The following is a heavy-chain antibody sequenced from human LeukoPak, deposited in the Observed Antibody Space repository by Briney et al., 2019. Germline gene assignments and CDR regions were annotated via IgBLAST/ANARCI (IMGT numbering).Heavy chain of an antibody. CDR1: VGTFSSYA. CDR2: IMPFFGTA. J-gene: IGHJ5*02. CDR3: ATATNSSSYEIGVNWFDP. Sequence: SVTVSCKASVGTFSSYAISRVRQAPGQGLEWMGGIMPFFGTANYAQKFQSRVTITADKSSRTTCTELSSLRSEDPAVYHPATATNSSSYEIGVNWFDPSGQRTLVTASP. V-gene: IGHV1-69*06. D-gene: IGHD6-13*01.